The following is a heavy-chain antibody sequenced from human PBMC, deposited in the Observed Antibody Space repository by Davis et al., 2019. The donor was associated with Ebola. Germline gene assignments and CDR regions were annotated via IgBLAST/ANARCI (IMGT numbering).Heavy chain of an antibody. CDR2: IYYSGST. D-gene: IGHD5-24*01. Sequence: SETLSLTCTVSGGSISSYYWSWIRQPPGKGLEWIGYIYYSGSTIYNPSLKSRVTISVDTSKKQFSLKLSSVTAADTAVYYCARVRDYYYGMDVWGKGTTVTVSS. CDR1: GGSISSYY. CDR3: ARVRDYYYGMDV. V-gene: IGHV4-59*01. J-gene: IGHJ6*04.